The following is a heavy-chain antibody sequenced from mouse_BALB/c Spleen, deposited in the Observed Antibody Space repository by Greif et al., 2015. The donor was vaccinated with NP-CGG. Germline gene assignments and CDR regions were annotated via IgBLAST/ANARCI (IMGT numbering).Heavy chain of an antibody. CDR2: IYPGDGDT. Sequence: QVQLQQSGAELVRPGSSVKISCKASGYAFSSYWMNWVKQRPGQGLEWIGQIYPGDGDTNYNGKFKGKATLTADKSSSTAYMQLSSLTSEVSAVYFCAREDYGTRCFDVWGAGATVTVSS. J-gene: IGHJ1*01. CDR3: AREDYGTRCFDV. CDR1: GYAFSSYW. V-gene: IGHV1-80*01. D-gene: IGHD1-1*01.